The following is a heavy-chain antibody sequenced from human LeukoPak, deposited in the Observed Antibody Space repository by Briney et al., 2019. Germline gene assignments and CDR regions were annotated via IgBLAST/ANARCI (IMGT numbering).Heavy chain of an antibody. Sequence: GGSLKLSCAASGFTFGGSTIHWVRQASGKGLEWVGRIRSKANTYATAYTASVRGRFTISRDDSKNTAYLQLNSLETEDTAVYYCTSYFDGSGYKGGYWGQGTLVTVSS. CDR1: GFTFGGST. V-gene: IGHV3-73*01. CDR2: IRSKANTYAT. J-gene: IGHJ4*02. D-gene: IGHD3-22*01. CDR3: TSYFDGSGYKGGY.